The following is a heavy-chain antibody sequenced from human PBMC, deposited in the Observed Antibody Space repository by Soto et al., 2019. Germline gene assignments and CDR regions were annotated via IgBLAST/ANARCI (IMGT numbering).Heavy chain of an antibody. D-gene: IGHD2-15*01. CDR1: GYTFTSYG. Sequence: ASVKVSCKASGYTFTSYGISWVRQAPEQGLEWMGWISAYNGNTNYAQKLQGRVTMTTDTSTSTAYMELRSLRSDDTAVYYCARDYPYYICSGGSCYTGGYYYGMDVWGQGTTVTVSS. J-gene: IGHJ6*02. CDR2: ISAYNGNT. CDR3: ARDYPYYICSGGSCYTGGYYYGMDV. V-gene: IGHV1-18*01.